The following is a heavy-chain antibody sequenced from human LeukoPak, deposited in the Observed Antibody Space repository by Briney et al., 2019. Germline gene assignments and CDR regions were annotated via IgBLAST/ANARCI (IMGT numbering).Heavy chain of an antibody. CDR1: GFTFSNAW. V-gene: IGHV3-15*01. CDR3: TTDVLRYFDWLAPDGY. Sequence: PGGSLRLSCAASGFTFSNAWMSWVRQAPGKGLEWVGRIKSKTDGGTTDYAAPVKGRFTISRDDSKNTLYLQMNSLKTEDTAVYYCTTDVLRYFDWLAPDGYWGQGTLVTVSS. CDR2: IKSKTDGGTT. D-gene: IGHD3-9*01. J-gene: IGHJ4*02.